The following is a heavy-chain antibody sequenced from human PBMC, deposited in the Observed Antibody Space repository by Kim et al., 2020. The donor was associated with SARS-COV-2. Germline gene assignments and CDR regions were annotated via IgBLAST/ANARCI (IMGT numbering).Heavy chain of an antibody. Sequence: KGRFTISGDNAKNSLYLQMNSLRDADTAVYYCARDILAGYYPLDYWGQGTLVTVSS. J-gene: IGHJ4*02. D-gene: IGHD3-9*01. V-gene: IGHV3-48*02. CDR3: ARDILAGYYPLDY.